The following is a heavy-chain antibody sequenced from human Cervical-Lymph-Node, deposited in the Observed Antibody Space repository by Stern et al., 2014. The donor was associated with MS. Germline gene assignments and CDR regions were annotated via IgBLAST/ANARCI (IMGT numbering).Heavy chain of an antibody. CDR3: ARDLGPAGGYGMDF. CDR1: GYRFTRYG. J-gene: IGHJ6*02. V-gene: IGHV1-18*01. CDR2: INAYNGNT. D-gene: IGHD3-10*01. Sequence: VQLVESGAEVKKPGASVKVSCKASGYRFTRYGINWVRQAPGQGLEWMGWINAYNGNTNDAQKLQGRVTMTTDTSTSTVYMELRSLRSDDTAVYYCARDLGPAGGYGMDFWGQGTTVTVSS.